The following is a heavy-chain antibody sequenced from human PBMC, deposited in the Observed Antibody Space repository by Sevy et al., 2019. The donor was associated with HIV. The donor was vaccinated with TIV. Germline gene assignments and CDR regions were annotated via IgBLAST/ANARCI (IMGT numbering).Heavy chain of an antibody. CDR3: AKDRVCSGGRCRYDAVDI. D-gene: IGHD2-15*01. J-gene: IGHJ3*02. CDR1: GFTFSNYA. Sequence: GGSLRLSCAASGFTFSNYAMSWVRQAPGKGLEWVSLIRGSGGNSYCADSVKGRFTISRDNSKNTLYLQMNSLRAEDTALYRWAKDRVCSGGRCRYDAVDIWGQGTMVTVSS. CDR2: IRGSGGNS. V-gene: IGHV3-23*01.